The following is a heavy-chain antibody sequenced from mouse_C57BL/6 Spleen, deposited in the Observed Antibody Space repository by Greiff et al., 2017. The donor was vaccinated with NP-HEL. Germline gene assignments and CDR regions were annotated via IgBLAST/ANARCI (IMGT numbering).Heavy chain of an antibody. CDR2: IDPSDSYT. Sequence: VQLQQPGAELVKPGASVKLSCKASGYTFTSYWMQWVKQRPGQGLEWIGEIDPSDSYTNYNQKFKGKATLTVDTSSSTAYMQLSSLTSEDSAVYYCAREGYGYWGQGTLVTVSA. J-gene: IGHJ3*01. CDR3: AREGYGY. CDR1: GYTFTSYW. V-gene: IGHV1-50*01.